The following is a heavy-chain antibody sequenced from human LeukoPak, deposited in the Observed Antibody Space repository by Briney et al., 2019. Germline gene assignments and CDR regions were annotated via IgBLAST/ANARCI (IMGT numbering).Heavy chain of an antibody. CDR2: ISTDGRDK. V-gene: IGHV3-30*04. CDR1: GFSFRTYP. Sequence: PGGSLGLSCAASGFSFRTYPMHWVRQAPGKGLEWVAVISTDGRDKKYADSVKGRLTISRDNSKKTLDLQMNNQRPDETAVSYYARDWESASAVYFFDHWGRGTVVTVSS. J-gene: IGHJ4*02. D-gene: IGHD6-13*01. CDR3: ARDWESASAVYFFDH.